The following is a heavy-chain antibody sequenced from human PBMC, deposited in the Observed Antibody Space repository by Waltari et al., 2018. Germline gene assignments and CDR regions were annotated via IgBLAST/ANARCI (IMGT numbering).Heavy chain of an antibody. Sequence: QVQVQESGPGLVKPSETLSLTCSVSGVSITSNRHYWGWIRQPPGQGLEWIGTMSYSGATYSSPSLKSRVTISRDTSENQLSLKLGSVTAADTAVYYCATYIGASLGTAAFDVW. CDR1: GVSITSNRHY. CDR2: MSYSGAT. J-gene: IGHJ3*01. V-gene: IGHV4-39*01. CDR3: ATYIGASLGTAAFDV. D-gene: IGHD5-12*01.